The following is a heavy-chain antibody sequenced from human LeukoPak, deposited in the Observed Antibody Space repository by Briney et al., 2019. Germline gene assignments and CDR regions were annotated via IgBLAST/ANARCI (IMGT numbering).Heavy chain of an antibody. Sequence: SETLSLTCTVSGGSITGNYWSWSRQPPGKGLEWIGYIYNSETTNYNPSLKSRVTISIATSKNQFSLKLSSVTAADTAVYYCARHDGDWGQGILVTVSS. J-gene: IGHJ4*02. CDR2: IYNSETT. CDR3: ARHDGD. CDR1: GGSITGNY. V-gene: IGHV4-59*08. D-gene: IGHD4-17*01.